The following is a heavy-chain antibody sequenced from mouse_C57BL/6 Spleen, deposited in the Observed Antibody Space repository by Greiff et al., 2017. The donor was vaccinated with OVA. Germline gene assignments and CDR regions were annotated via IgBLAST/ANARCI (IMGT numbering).Heavy chain of an antibody. CDR2: ISSGGDYI. CDR3: TRGKYYGRSPDFDY. V-gene: IGHV5-9-1*02. D-gene: IGHD1-1*01. Sequence: EVMLVESGEGLVKPGGSLKLSCAASGFTFSSYAMSWVRQTPEKRLEWVAYISSGGDYIYYADTVKGRFTISRDNARNTLYLQMSSLKSEDTAMYYCTRGKYYGRSPDFDYWGQGTTLTVSS. CDR1: GFTFSSYA. J-gene: IGHJ2*01.